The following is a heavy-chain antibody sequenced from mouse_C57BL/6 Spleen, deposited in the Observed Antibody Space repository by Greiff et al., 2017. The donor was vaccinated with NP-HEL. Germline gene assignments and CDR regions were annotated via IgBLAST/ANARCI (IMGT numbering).Heavy chain of an antibody. J-gene: IGHJ4*01. CDR2: ISSGSSTI. CDR3: ARQNYYAMDY. V-gene: IGHV5-17*01. Sequence: EVQLVESGGGLVKPGGSLKLSCAASGFTFSDYGMHWVRQAPEKGLEWVAYISSGSSTIYYADTVKGRFTISRDKAKNNLFLQMTSLRSEETAMYYCARQNYYAMDYWGQGTSVTVSS. CDR1: GFTFSDYG.